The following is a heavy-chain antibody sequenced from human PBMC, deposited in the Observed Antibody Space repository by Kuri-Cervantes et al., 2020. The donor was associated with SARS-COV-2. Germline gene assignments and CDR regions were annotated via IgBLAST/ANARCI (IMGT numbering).Heavy chain of an antibody. D-gene: IGHD3-3*01. CDR3: ANAYGVGVLVD. CDR2: ISGSGDNT. V-gene: IGHV3-23*01. J-gene: IGHJ4*02. Sequence: ETLSLTCAASGLTVRSNYMSWVRQAPGKGLEWVSGISGSGDNTYYADSVKGRFTISRDNFKNTVYLQMNSLRAEDTAVYYCANAYGVGVLVDWGQGILVTVSS. CDR1: GLTVRSNY.